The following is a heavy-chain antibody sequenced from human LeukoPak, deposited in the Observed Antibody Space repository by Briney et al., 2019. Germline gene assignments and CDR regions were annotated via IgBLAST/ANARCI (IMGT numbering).Heavy chain of an antibody. V-gene: IGHV3-23*01. J-gene: IGHJ4*02. CDR2: ISGSGGST. CDR1: GFTFSSYA. Sequence: PGGSLRLSCAASGFTFSSYAMTWVRQAPGKGLQWVSAISGSGGSTYYADSVKGRFTISRDNSKNTLYLQMNSLRAEDTAVYYCAKGFLRDPDYWGQGTLVTVSS. D-gene: IGHD3-10*01. CDR3: AKGFLRDPDY.